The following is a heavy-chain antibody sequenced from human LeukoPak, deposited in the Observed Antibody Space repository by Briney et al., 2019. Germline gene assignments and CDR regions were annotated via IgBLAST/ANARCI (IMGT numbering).Heavy chain of an antibody. V-gene: IGHV1-8*01. CDR2: MNPNSGNT. CDR1: GYTFTNYA. CDR3: ARTPDGYPDY. J-gene: IGHJ4*02. Sequence: GASVKVSCKASGYTFTNYAITWVRQAPGQGLEWMGWMNPNSGNTGYAQKFQGRVTMTRNTSISTAYMELSSLRSEDTAVYYCARTPDGYPDYWGQGTLVTVSS. D-gene: IGHD5-24*01.